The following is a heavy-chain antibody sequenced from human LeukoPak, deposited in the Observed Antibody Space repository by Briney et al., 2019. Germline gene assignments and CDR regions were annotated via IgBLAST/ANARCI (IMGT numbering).Heavy chain of an antibody. D-gene: IGHD3-16*01. V-gene: IGHV3-23*01. CDR3: AKDGGSPGAYFDY. Sequence: GGSLRLSCAASGFTFSSYGMSWVRQAPGKGLEWVSAISGSGSSTYYAASVKGRFTISGDNSKNTLYLQMNSLRAEDTAVYYCAKDGGSPGAYFDYWGQGTLVTVSS. CDR2: ISGSGSST. J-gene: IGHJ4*02. CDR1: GFTFSSYG.